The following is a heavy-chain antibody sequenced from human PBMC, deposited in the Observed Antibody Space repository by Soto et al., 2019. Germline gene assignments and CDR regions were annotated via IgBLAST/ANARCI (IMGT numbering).Heavy chain of an antibody. CDR1: RFTFSDYG. D-gene: IGHD1-1*01. Sequence: GGSLRLSCAAARFTFSDYGMHWVRQAPGKGLQWLAIISHHGISNYYADSVMGRFTISRDNSKKAVYLHVSGLRVEDTAKYYVAKDWVGWSNNYQLDDWGQGTAVTVSS. CDR3: AKDWVGWSNNYQLDD. CDR2: ISHHGISN. V-gene: IGHV3-30*18. J-gene: IGHJ4*02.